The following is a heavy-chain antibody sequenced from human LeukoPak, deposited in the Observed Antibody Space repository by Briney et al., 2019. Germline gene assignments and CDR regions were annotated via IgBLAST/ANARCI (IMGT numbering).Heavy chain of an antibody. CDR2: ISYSGRDK. D-gene: IGHD1-1*01. CDR1: GFTFGAYA. V-gene: IGHV3-21*01. Sequence: GGSLRLSCAASGFTFGAYAMNWVRQEAGKGLEWVSSISYSGRDKFYADSVKGGFTISRDNTKNSLYLEMNNLRAEDTAVFYCARERTDQLLLDFWGQGALVTVSS. J-gene: IGHJ4*02. CDR3: ARERTDQLLLDF.